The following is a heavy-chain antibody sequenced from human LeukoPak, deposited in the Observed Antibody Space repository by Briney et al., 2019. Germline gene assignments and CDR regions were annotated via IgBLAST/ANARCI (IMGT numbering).Heavy chain of an antibody. J-gene: IGHJ4*02. V-gene: IGHV3-15*01. CDR3: TTDLAGYCCRTCCHASWYSSSSYQPAY. Sequence: PGRSLRLSCVASGFTFANAWMSWARQTPGKRLEWVGRIRSESDGGTTNYAAPVNGRFTISRDDSKSTLYLQINGLTTEDTAMYYCTTDLAGYCCRTCCHASWYSSSSYQPAYWGQGTLVTVSS. CDR2: IRSESDGGTT. CDR1: GFTFANAW. D-gene: IGHD2-2*01.